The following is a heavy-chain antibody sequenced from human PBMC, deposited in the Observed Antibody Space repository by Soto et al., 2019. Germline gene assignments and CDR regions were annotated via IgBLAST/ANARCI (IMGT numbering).Heavy chain of an antibody. CDR3: AKDGGSGWDYYFDY. CDR1: GFTFDDYA. CDR2: ISWNSGSI. Sequence: GGSLRLSCAASGFTFDDYAMHWVRQAPGKGLEWVSGISWNSGSIGYADSVKGRFTISRDNAKNSLYLQMNSLRAEDTALYYCAKDGGSGWDYYFDYWGQETLVTVSS. V-gene: IGHV3-9*01. J-gene: IGHJ4*02. D-gene: IGHD6-19*01.